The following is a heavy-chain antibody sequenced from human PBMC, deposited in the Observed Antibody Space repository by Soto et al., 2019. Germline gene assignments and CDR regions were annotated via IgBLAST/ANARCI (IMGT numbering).Heavy chain of an antibody. CDR2: ISGSGGST. V-gene: IGHV3-23*01. J-gene: IGHJ4*02. D-gene: IGHD6-13*01. CDR1: GFTFSSDA. CDR3: AKENGYSSSWFEFDY. Sequence: GRSLRLSCAASGFTFSSDAMSWVRQAPGKGLEWVSAISGSGGSTYYADSVKGRFTISRDNSKNTLYLQMNSLRAEDTAVYYCAKENGYSSSWFEFDYWGQGTLVTVSS.